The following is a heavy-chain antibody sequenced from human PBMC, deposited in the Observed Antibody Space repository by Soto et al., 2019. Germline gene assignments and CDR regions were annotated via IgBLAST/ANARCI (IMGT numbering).Heavy chain of an antibody. CDR2: MNPNSGNT. D-gene: IGHD3-3*01. CDR3: AGGHRYDFWSGPRHWFDP. Sequence: ASVKVSCKASGYTFTSYDINWVRQATGQGLEWMGWMNPNSGNTGYAQKFQGRVTKTRNTSSSKAYMELSSLRSEDTAVYYCAGGHRYDFWSGPRHWFDPWGQGTLVTVSS. J-gene: IGHJ5*02. V-gene: IGHV1-8*01. CDR1: GYTFTSYD.